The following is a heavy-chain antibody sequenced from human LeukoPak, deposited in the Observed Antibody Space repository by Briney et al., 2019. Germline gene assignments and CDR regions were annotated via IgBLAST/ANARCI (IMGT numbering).Heavy chain of an antibody. CDR2: IYNSGST. Sequence: SEPLSLTCTVSGGSISSYYWSWIRQPPGKGLEWIGYIYNSGSTNYNPSLKRRVTISVDTSKNQFSLKLSSVTAADTAVYYCATLYYGSGSYYNVEGMDVWGQGATVTVSS. V-gene: IGHV4-59*01. CDR1: GGSISSYY. J-gene: IGHJ6*02. CDR3: ATLYYGSGSYYNVEGMDV. D-gene: IGHD3-10*01.